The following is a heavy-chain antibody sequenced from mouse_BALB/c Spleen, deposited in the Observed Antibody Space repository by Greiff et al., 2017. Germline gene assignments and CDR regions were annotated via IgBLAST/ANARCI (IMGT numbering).Heavy chain of an antibody. D-gene: IGHD3-3*01. Sequence: EVQLVESGGDLVKPGGSLKLSCAASGFTFSSYGMSWVRQTPDKRLEWVATISSGGSYTYYPDSVKGRLTISRDNAKNTLYLQMSSLKSEDTAMYYCARHERDTLAYWGQGTLVTVSA. J-gene: IGHJ3*01. CDR2: ISSGGSYT. V-gene: IGHV5-6*01. CDR3: ARHERDTLAY. CDR1: GFTFSSYG.